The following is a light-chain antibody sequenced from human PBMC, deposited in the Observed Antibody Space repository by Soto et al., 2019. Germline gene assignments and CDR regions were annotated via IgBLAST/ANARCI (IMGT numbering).Light chain of an antibody. V-gene: IGKV1-39*01. Sequence: DFRVTQSPSSLSASVGDRVTITCRASQSVNDYLNWYQQRPGKAPRLLIYAASTLHSGVPSRFSGSGFGTDFSLTITSLQPEDFATYYCQQSFSTPYIFGQGTKLEIK. CDR1: QSVNDY. CDR3: QQSFSTPYI. J-gene: IGKJ2*01. CDR2: AAS.